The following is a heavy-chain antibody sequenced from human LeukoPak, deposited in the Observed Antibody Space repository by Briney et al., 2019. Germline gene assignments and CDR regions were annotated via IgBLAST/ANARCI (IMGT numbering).Heavy chain of an antibody. CDR2: INHSGST. CDR1: GGSFSGYY. D-gene: IGHD5-24*01. V-gene: IGHV4-34*01. J-gene: IGHJ4*02. Sequence: MPSETLSLTCAVYGGSFSGYYWSWIRQPPGKGLEWIGEINHSGSTNYNPSLKSRVTISVDTSKNQFSLRLSSATAADTAVYYCARDEMATIGRALDYWGQGTLVTVSS. CDR3: ARDEMATIGRALDY.